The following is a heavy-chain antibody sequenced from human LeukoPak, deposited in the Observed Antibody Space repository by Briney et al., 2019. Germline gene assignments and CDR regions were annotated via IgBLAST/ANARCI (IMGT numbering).Heavy chain of an antibody. CDR1: GYTLTELS. CDR2: FDPEDGET. CDR3: ATAPRRLLSHWPTLDYYYMDA. J-gene: IGHJ6*03. V-gene: IGHV1-24*01. Sequence: ASVKVSCKVSGYTLTELSMHWVRQAPGKGLEWMGGFDPEDGETIYAQKFQGRVTMTEDTSTDTAYMELSSLRSEDTAVYYCATAPRRLLSHWPTLDYYYMDAWGKGTTVTVSS. D-gene: IGHD3-3*01.